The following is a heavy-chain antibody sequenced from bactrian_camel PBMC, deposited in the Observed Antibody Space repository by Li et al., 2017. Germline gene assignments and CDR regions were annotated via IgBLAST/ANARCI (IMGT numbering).Heavy chain of an antibody. CDR1: GYSYSSYC. CDR2: IDSDGST. Sequence: HVQLVESGGGSVQAGGSLRLSCAASGYSYSSYCMGWFRQAPGKEREGVAAIDSDGSTSYADSVKGRFTISQDNAKNTLYLQMDSLKVEDTAVYYCAAGWCPDLSGPREGNYDIQPEFEGQGTQVTVS. D-gene: IGHD4*01. J-gene: IGHJ4*01. V-gene: IGHV3S26*01.